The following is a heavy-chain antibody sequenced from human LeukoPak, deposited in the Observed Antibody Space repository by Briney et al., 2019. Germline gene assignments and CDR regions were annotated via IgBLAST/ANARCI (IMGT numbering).Heavy chain of an antibody. CDR3: AKKNSGLNPFDH. CDR1: GFTVSSNH. Sequence: GGSLRLSCAASGFTVSSNHMSWVRQAPGKGLEWVSGISPSGGDTPYADSVKGRFTISRDNSKNTLYLQMNSLRAEDTAVYYCAKKNSGLNPFDHWGQGTLVTVSS. V-gene: IGHV3-23*01. D-gene: IGHD4-23*01. CDR2: ISPSGGDT. J-gene: IGHJ4*02.